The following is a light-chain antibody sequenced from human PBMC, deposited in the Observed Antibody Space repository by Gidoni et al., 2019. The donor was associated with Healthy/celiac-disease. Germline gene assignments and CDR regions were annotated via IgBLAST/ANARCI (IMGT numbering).Light chain of an antibody. CDR3: QQYGSSPQT. CDR1: QSVSSSY. J-gene: IGKJ1*01. Sequence: EIVLTQSPGTLSLSPGERATLSCRASQSVSSSYLACYQQKTGQAPRPLIYGASSRATGIPDRFSGSGSGTDVTLTISRMEPEDFAVYYCQQYGSSPQTFGQGTKVEIK. CDR2: GAS. V-gene: IGKV3-20*01.